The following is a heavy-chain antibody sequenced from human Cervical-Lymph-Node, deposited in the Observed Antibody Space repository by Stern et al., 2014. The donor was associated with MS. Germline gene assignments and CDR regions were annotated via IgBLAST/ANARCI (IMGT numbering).Heavy chain of an antibody. D-gene: IGHD6-13*01. J-gene: IGHJ4*02. V-gene: IGHV3-30*01. CDR3: ARGTYHSGDY. Sequence: VKLVESGGGVVQPGRSLRLSCAASGFTFRSYAMHWVRQAPGKGIEWVAVISYDGRNKYYANSVKGRFTIARDDSKNTLYLQMNSLRAEDTAVYYCARGTYHSGDYCGQGTLVTVSS. CDR2: ISYDGRNK. CDR1: GFTFRSYA.